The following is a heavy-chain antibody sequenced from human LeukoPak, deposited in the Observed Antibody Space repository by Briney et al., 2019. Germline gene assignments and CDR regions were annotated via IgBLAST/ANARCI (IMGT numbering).Heavy chain of an antibody. D-gene: IGHD2-2*01. J-gene: IGHJ3*02. CDR1: GYSFTTYW. Sequence: GESLKISCKGSGYSFTTYWIGWVRQMPGKDLEWMGIIYPGDSDTRYSPSFQGQVTISADKSITTAYLQWSSLKASDTAMYYCARATPSTMGAFDIWGQGTKVTVSS. CDR2: IYPGDSDT. V-gene: IGHV5-51*01. CDR3: ARATPSTMGAFDI.